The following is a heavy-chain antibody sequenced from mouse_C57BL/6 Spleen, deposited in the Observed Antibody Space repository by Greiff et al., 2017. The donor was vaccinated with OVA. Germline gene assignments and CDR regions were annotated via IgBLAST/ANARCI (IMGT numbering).Heavy chain of an antibody. V-gene: IGHV1-61*01. J-gene: IGHJ2*01. CDR2: IYPSDSET. CDR1: GYTFTSYW. Sequence: VQLQQPGAELVRPRSSVKLSCKASGYTFTSYWMDWVKQRPGQGLEWIGNIYPSDSETHYNQKFKDKATLTVDKSSSTAYMQLSSLTSEDSAVYYCARWVSGPYYFDYWGQGTTLTVSS. CDR3: ARWVSGPYYFDY. D-gene: IGHD3-2*02.